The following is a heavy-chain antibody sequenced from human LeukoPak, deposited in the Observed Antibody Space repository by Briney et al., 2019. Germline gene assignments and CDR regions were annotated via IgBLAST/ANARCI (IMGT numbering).Heavy chain of an antibody. D-gene: IGHD2-2*01. V-gene: IGHV3-23*01. CDR3: AKDIVLIPAAAFDY. CDR1: GFTFSNYA. J-gene: IGHJ4*02. Sequence: GGSLRLSCAASGFTFSNYAMSWVRRAPGKGLEWVSTFTGSDDDTYYADSVKGRFTISRDNSKNTLYLQMNSLRADDTAVYYCAKDIVLIPAAAFDYWGQGTLVTVSS. CDR2: FTGSDDDT.